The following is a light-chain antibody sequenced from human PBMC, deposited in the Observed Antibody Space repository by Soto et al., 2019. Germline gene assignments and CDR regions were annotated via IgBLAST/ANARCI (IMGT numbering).Light chain of an antibody. J-gene: IGKJ3*01. CDR1: QSVRSSY. CDR3: QQYGSATFT. V-gene: IGKV3-20*01. CDR2: GAS. Sequence: EVVLKQSPGTLSLSPGERATLSCRASQSVRSSYVAWYQQKPGQAPRLLIYGASSRPTGIPDRFSGSGSGTDFTLTISRLEPEDFAVYYCQQYGSATFTFGPGTTVDIQ.